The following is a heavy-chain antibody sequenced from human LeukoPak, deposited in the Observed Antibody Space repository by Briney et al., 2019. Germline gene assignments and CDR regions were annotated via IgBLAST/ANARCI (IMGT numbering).Heavy chain of an antibody. D-gene: IGHD4-17*01. Sequence: GGSLRLSCAASGFTFSSYEMNWVRQAPGKGLEWVSYISSSDGTIYYADSVKGRFTISRDNAKNSLYLQMNSLRAEDTAVYYCARLGGVDYWGQGTLVTVSS. CDR3: ARLGGVDY. CDR2: ISSSDGTI. CDR1: GFTFSSYE. V-gene: IGHV3-48*03. J-gene: IGHJ4*02.